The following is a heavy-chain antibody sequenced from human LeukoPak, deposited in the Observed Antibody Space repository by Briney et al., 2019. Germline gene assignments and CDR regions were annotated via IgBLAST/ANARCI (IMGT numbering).Heavy chain of an antibody. D-gene: IGHD6-13*01. CDR1: GYTFTSYG. CDR3: ARQGRAGLKGRDV. J-gene: IGHJ6*02. Sequence: ASVKVSCKASGYTFTSYGISWVRQAPGQGLEGMGWISAYNGNTNYAQRLQGRVTMTTDTYTSTAYMELRSLRSDDTAVYYCARQGRAGLKGRDVWAQGTTLSVS. CDR2: ISAYNGNT. V-gene: IGHV1-18*01.